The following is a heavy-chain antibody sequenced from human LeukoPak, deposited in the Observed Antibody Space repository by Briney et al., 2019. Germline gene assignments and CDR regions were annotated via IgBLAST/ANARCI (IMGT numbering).Heavy chain of an antibody. D-gene: IGHD5-24*01. CDR1: GFTFSNAW. CDR2: IYSSGTT. CDR3: ARGFVEMATIYFDY. Sequence: GGSLRLSCAASGFTFSNAWMNWVRRAPGKGLEWVSVIYSSGTTYYADSVKGRFTISRDNSKNTLYLQMNSLRAEDTAVYYCARGFVEMATIYFDYWGQGTLVTVSS. V-gene: IGHV3-53*01. J-gene: IGHJ4*02.